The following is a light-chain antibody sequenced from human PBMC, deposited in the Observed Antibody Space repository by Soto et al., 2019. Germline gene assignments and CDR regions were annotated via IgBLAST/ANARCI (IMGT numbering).Light chain of an antibody. Sequence: QSVLTQPVSVSGAPGQSITISCTGTSSDVGGYNYVSWYQQHPGKAPKLMIYDVTNRPSGVSNRFSGSKSGNTASLTISGLQPEDEADYYCSSYTTSNTRQIVFGTGTKVTV. J-gene: IGLJ1*01. V-gene: IGLV2-14*03. CDR2: DVT. CDR3: SSYTTSNTRQIV. CDR1: SSDVGGYNY.